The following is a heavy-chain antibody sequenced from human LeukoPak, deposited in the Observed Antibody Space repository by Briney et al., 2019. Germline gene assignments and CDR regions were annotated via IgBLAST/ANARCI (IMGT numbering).Heavy chain of an antibody. Sequence: PSETLSLTCTVSGGSISSYYWSWIRQPPGKGLEWIGYIYYSGSTNYNPSLKSRVTISVDTSKNQFSLKLSSVTAADTAVYYCARRFPTIDYDFWSGYPEKYNWFDPWGQGTLVTVSS. D-gene: IGHD3-3*01. CDR3: ARRFPTIDYDFWSGYPEKYNWFDP. V-gene: IGHV4-59*12. J-gene: IGHJ5*02. CDR2: IYYSGST. CDR1: GGSISSYY.